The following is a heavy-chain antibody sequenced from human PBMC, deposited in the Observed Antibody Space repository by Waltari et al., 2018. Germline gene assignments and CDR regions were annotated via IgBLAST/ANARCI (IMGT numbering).Heavy chain of an antibody. Sequence: QVQLQESGPGLVKPSETLSLTCAVSGYSISSGYYWGWIRQPPGKGLEWVSYISSSSSTIYNADSVKGRFTISRDNAKNSLYLQMNSLRAEDTAVYYCARDLIAGPRGPHWFDPWGQGTLVTVSS. CDR2: ISSSSSTI. CDR3: ARDLIAGPRGPHWFDP. J-gene: IGHJ5*02. V-gene: IGHV3-11*04. D-gene: IGHD3-22*01. CDR1: GYSISSGYY.